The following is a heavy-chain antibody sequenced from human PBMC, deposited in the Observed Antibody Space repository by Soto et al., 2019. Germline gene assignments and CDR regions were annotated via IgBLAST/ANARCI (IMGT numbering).Heavy chain of an antibody. CDR1: GFSFSDYD. CDR2: ISSSSRYR. V-gene: IGHV3-48*02. Sequence: EVQVVESGGGLVQPGGSLRLSCAASGFSFSDYDMNWVRQXPXAGLGVGSYISSSSRYRDYADSVKGRFTISRDNAKTALYLPMNSLRDEDTAVYYCARDRTYGPDYWGQGTLVTVSS. D-gene: IGHD3-10*01. CDR3: ARDRTYGPDY. J-gene: IGHJ4*02.